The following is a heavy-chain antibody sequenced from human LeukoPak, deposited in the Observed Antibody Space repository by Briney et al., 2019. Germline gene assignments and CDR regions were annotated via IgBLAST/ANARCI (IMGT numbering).Heavy chain of an antibody. D-gene: IGHD1-26*01. CDR3: ARGQVGSYSFYYYYGMDV. V-gene: IGHV4-34*01. Sequence: PSETLSLTCAVYGGSFSGYYWSWLRQPPGKGLEWIGEINHSGSTNYNPSLKSRVTISVDTSKNRFSLKLSSVTTADTAVYYCARGQVGSYSFYYYYGMDVWGQGTTVTVSS. CDR1: GGSFSGYY. CDR2: INHSGST. J-gene: IGHJ6*02.